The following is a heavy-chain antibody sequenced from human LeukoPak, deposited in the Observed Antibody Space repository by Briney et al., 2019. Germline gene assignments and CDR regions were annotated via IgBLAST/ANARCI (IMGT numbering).Heavy chain of an antibody. V-gene: IGHV4-39*01. Sequence: KPSETLSLTCTVSGGSISNSCYYWGWIRQPPGKGLEWIGSIYYSGSTHYTPSLKSRVTISVDTSKNQFSLKLSSVTAADTAVYYCATNSSGWVFDYWGQGTQVTVSS. J-gene: IGHJ4*02. D-gene: IGHD6-19*01. CDR1: GGSISNSCYY. CDR2: IYYSGST. CDR3: ATNSSGWVFDY.